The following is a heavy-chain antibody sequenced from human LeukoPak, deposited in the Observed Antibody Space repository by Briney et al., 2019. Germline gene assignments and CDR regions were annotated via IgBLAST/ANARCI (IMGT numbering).Heavy chain of an antibody. D-gene: IGHD2-2*03. CDR3: ARDRSGYLGDTQYYFDY. Sequence: ASVKVSCKASGYTFTSYGISWVRQAPGQGLEWMGWISAYNGNTNYAQKPQDRVTMTTDTSTSTAYMELRSLGSDDTAVYYCARDRSGYLGDTQYYFDYWGQGTLVTVSS. CDR2: ISAYNGNT. J-gene: IGHJ4*02. CDR1: GYTFTSYG. V-gene: IGHV1-18*01.